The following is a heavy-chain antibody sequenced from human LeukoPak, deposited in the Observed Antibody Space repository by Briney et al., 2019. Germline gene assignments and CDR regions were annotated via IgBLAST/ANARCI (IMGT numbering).Heavy chain of an antibody. V-gene: IGHV4-34*01. Sequence: SETLSLSCAVYGGSFSGYYWSWIRQPPGKGLEWIGEINHSGSTNYNPSLKSRATISVDTSKNQFSLKLSSVTAADTAVYYCARGLRSDVWGKGTTVTVSS. CDR1: GGSFSGYY. CDR3: ARGLRSDV. CDR2: INHSGST. J-gene: IGHJ6*04. D-gene: IGHD4-17*01.